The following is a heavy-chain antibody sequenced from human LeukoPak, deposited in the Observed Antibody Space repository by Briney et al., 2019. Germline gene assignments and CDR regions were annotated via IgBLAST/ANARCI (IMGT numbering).Heavy chain of an antibody. J-gene: IGHJ3*02. D-gene: IGHD3-22*01. CDR1: GGTFSSYA. CDR3: ARDQAAYYDSSGDHYAFDI. Sequence: PGASVKVSCKASGGTFSSYAISWVRQAPGQGLEWMGGIIPIFGTANYAQKFQGRVTITTDESTSTAYMELSSLRSEGTAVYYCARDQAAYYDSSGDHYAFDIWGQGTMVTVSS. CDR2: IIPIFGTA. V-gene: IGHV1-69*05.